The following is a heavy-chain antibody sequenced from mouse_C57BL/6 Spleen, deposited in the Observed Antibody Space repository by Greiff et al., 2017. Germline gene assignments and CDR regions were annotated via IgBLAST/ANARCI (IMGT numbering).Heavy chain of an antibody. Sequence: QVQLQQSGAELARPGASVKLSCMASGYTFTSYGISWVQQRTGQGLEWIGEIYSRSGNSYYNEKFKGKATLTADKSSSTAYMELRSLTSEDSAVYFCARWEVYYGNYAMDYCGPGTSVTVSS. J-gene: IGHJ4*01. V-gene: IGHV1-81*01. CDR2: IYSRSGNS. CDR3: ARWEVYYGNYAMDY. D-gene: IGHD2-1*01. CDR1: GYTFTSYG.